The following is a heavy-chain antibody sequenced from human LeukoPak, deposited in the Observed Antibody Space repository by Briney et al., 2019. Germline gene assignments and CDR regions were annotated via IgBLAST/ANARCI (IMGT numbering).Heavy chain of an antibody. V-gene: IGHV5-51*01. J-gene: IGHJ4*02. Sequence: GESLKISCKTSGYSFDTYWIAWVRQMPGKGLEWMGNINPGDSDIRYSPTLQGQVTISVDKSTSTAYLQWSSLQATDTAMYFCARRHDYGFFFDYWGQGTLITVSS. CDR3: ARRHDYGFFFDY. D-gene: IGHD4-17*01. CDR1: GYSFDTYW. CDR2: INPGDSDI.